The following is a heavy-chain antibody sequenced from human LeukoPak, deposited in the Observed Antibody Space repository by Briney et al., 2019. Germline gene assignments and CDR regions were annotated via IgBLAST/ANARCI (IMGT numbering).Heavy chain of an antibody. V-gene: IGHV4-59*01. Sequence: SETLSLTCTVSGGSISSYYWSWIRQPPGKGLEWIGYIYYSGSTNYNPSLKSRVTISVDTSKNQFSLKLSSVTAADTAVYYCASTGVYYDILTGYPLSMDYYYYGMDVWGQGTTVTVSS. CDR3: ASTGVYYDILTGYPLSMDYYYYGMDV. CDR1: GGSISSYY. CDR2: IYYSGST. D-gene: IGHD3-9*01. J-gene: IGHJ6*02.